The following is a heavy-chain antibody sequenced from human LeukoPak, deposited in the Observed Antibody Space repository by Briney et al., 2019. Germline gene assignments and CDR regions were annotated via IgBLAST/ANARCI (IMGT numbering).Heavy chain of an antibody. V-gene: IGHV3-66*01. CDR3: ASAVRGYPGGFDP. J-gene: IGHJ5*02. D-gene: IGHD5-12*01. CDR1: GFTVSSNY. Sequence: PGGSLRLSCAASGFTVSSNYMSWVRQAPGKGLEWVSIIYSGGITYYADSVKGRFTISRDNSKNTLYLQMNSLRAEDTSVYYCASAVRGYPGGFDPWGQGTLVTVSS. CDR2: IYSGGIT.